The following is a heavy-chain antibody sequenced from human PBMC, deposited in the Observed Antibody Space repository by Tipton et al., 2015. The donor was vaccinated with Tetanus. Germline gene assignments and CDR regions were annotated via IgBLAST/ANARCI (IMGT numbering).Heavy chain of an antibody. CDR2: INPNTGSP. D-gene: IGHD5-18*01. Sequence: QLVQSGAEVKKPGASVKVSCKASGYTFTAYYLHWVRQAPGQGLEWRGRINPNTGSPNYAQKFKGRVTMTRDTSLRTAYMEMRSLRSDDTAVYYCARGASYGPDYFYGMDVWGQGTTVTVSS. J-gene: IGHJ6*02. CDR3: ARGASYGPDYFYGMDV. CDR1: GYTFTAYY. V-gene: IGHV1-2*06.